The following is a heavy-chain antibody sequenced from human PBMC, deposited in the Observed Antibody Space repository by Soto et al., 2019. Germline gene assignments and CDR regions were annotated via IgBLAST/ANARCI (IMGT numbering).Heavy chain of an antibody. J-gene: IGHJ6*03. CDR2: IIPILGIA. D-gene: IGHD5-12*01. Sequence: QVQLVQSGAEVKKPGSSVKVSCKASGGTFSSYTISWVRQAPGQGLEWMGRIIPILGIANYAQKFQGRVTITADKSTSTAYMDLRSLRSEDTAVYYCAIAQRYSGYDYLNYYMDVWGKGTTVTVSS. CDR3: AIAQRYSGYDYLNYYMDV. CDR1: GGTFSSYT. V-gene: IGHV1-69*02.